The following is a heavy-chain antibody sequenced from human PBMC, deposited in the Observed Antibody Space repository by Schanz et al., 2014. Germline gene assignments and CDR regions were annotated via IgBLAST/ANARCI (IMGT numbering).Heavy chain of an antibody. CDR2: IKEDGSVK. CDR1: GFTLSNYA. CDR3: VKDY. V-gene: IGHV3-7*01. Sequence: EMQLLESGGGLAQPGGSLRLSCAASGFTLSNYAMSWVRQAPGKGLEWVANIKEDGSVKDYVDSVKGRFTISRDNSKNTPDHQMSSLTTEDTAGYFCVKDYRGQGTLVTVSS. J-gene: IGHJ4*02.